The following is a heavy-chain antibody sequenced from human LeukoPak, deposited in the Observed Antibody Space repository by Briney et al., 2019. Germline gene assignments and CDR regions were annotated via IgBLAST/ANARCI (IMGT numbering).Heavy chain of an antibody. D-gene: IGHD5-18*01. CDR3: ARSPQYSYGYGYYYGMDV. CDR2: INPNSGGT. Sequence: GASVTVSCKASGYTFTGYYMHWVRQAPGQGLEWMGWINPNSGGTNYAQKFQGRVTMTRDTSISTAYMELSRLRSDDTAVYYCARSPQYSYGYGYYYGMDVWGQGTTVTVSS. V-gene: IGHV1-2*02. CDR1: GYTFTGYY. J-gene: IGHJ6*02.